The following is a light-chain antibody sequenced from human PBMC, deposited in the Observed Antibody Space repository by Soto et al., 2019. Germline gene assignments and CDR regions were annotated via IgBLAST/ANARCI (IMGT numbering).Light chain of an antibody. CDR2: DVS. CDR3: ISYTTISTYV. CDR1: SSDVDGYNY. Sequence: QSALTQPASVSGSPGQSIAISCTGTSSDVDGYNYVSWYQHHPGKAPKLMIYDVSSRPSGVSNRFSCSKSGNTASLTISGLQAEDEADYYCISYTTISTYVFGTGTKVTVL. V-gene: IGLV2-14*03. J-gene: IGLJ1*01.